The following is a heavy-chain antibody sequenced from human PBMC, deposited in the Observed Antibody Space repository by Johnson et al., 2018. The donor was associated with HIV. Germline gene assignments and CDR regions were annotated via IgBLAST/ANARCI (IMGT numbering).Heavy chain of an antibody. J-gene: IGHJ3*01. V-gene: IGHV3-30*18. D-gene: IGHD2-21*02. CDR1: GFTFSNYV. CDR3: AKTPGDDWYYSEGSDAFDV. CDR2: ISSDGSNK. Sequence: QVQLVESGGGVVQPGRSLRLSCAASGFTFSNYVIHWVRQSPGKGLEWVAVISSDGSNKYYVDSVKGRFTISRDNYENTLYLQMNSLRPEDTAVYYCAKTPGDDWYYSEGSDAFDVWGQGTLVTVSS.